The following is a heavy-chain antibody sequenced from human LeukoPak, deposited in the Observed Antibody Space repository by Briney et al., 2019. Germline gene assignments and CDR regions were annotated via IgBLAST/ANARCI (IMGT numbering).Heavy chain of an antibody. CDR3: ARGPPTYDSSGYYSPFDY. J-gene: IGHJ4*02. CDR2: ISAYNGNT. CDR1: GYTFTSYG. Sequence: ASVKVSCKASGYTFTSYGISWVRQAPGQGLEWMGWISAYNGNTNYAQKLQGRVTMTTDTSTSTAYMELRSLRSDDTAVYYCARGPPTYDSSGYYSPFDYWGQGTLVTVSS. D-gene: IGHD3-22*01. V-gene: IGHV1-18*01.